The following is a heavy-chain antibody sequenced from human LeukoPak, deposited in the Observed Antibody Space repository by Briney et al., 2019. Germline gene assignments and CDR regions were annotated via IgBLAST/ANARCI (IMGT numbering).Heavy chain of an antibody. D-gene: IGHD1-26*01. CDR3: AKDQWSGSYYNAFDI. J-gene: IGHJ3*02. CDR1: GFTVSSNY. Sequence: GGSLRLSCAASGFTVSSNYMSWVRQAPGKGLEWVSVLYSGGSTYYADSVKGRFTISRDNSKNTLYLQMNSLRAEDTAVYYCAKDQWSGSYYNAFDIWGQGTMVTVSS. V-gene: IGHV3-66*01. CDR2: LYSGGST.